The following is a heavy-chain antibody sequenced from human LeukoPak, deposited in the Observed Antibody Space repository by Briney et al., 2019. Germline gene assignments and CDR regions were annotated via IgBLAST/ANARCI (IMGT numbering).Heavy chain of an antibody. D-gene: IGHD3-9*01. V-gene: IGHV1-18*01. CDR2: ISAYNGNT. J-gene: IGHJ4*02. CDR3: ARGGSPVRRPNYDILTGLESYFDY. Sequence: GASVKVSCKASGYTFTSYGISWVRQAPGQGLEWMGWISAYNGNTNYAQKLQGRVTMTTDTSTSTAYMELRSLRSDDTAVYYCARGGSPVRRPNYDILTGLESYFDYWGQGTLVTVSS. CDR1: GYTFTSYG.